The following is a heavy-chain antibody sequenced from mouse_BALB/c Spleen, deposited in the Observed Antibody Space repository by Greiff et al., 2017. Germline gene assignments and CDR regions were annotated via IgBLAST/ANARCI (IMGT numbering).Heavy chain of an antibody. CDR1: GFSLTSYG. J-gene: IGHJ4*01. CDR3: ARDRVSHYGYAMDY. CDR2: IWAGGST. D-gene: IGHD1-1*02. V-gene: IGHV2-9*02. Sequence: VQLKESGPGLVAPSQSLSITCTVSGFSLTSYGVHWVRQPPGKGLEWLGVIWAGGSTNYNSALMSRLSISKDNSKSQVFLKMNSLQTDDTAMYYCARDRVSHYGYAMDYWGQGTSVTVSS.